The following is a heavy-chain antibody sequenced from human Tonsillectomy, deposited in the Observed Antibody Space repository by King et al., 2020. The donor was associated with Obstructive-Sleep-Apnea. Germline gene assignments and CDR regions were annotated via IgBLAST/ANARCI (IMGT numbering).Heavy chain of an antibody. V-gene: IGHV4-4*02. CDR2: IYHSGST. D-gene: IGHD2/OR15-2a*01. CDR1: GGSISSTNW. Sequence: QLQESGPGLVKPSGTLSLSCAVSGGSISSTNWWSWVRPPPGKGLEWIGGIYHSGSTHYNPALKNRVTISIYKSENQVSLKLTSMTAADTAVYYCASGNSTSPGYWGQGTLVTVSS. J-gene: IGHJ4*02. CDR3: ASGNSTSPGY.